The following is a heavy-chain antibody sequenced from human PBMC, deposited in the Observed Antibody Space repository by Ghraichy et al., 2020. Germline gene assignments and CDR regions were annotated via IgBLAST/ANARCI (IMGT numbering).Heavy chain of an antibody. D-gene: IGHD3-10*01. CDR3: ARRPPYGSGSYYNVGRYGWFDP. CDR2: INHSGST. CDR1: GGSFSGYY. Sequence: SETLSLTCAVYGGSFSGYYWSWIRQPPGKGLEWIGEINHSGSTNYNPSLKSRVTISVDTSKNQFSLKLSSVTAADTAVYYCARRPPYGSGSYYNVGRYGWFDPWGQGTLVTVSS. J-gene: IGHJ5*02. V-gene: IGHV4-34*01.